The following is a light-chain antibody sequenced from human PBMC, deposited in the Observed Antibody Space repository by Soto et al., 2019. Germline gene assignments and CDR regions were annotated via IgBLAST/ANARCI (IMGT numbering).Light chain of an antibody. CDR2: GAS. V-gene: IGKV3-15*01. CDR1: QSITGN. J-gene: IGKJ1*01. Sequence: EIVMTQSPATLSVSPGEGATLSCRASQSITGNLAWYQQKPGQAPRLLVSGASTRATGIPARFSGSGSGTEFTLTISSLQSEDFAVYYCQQYNNWPPTFGQGTKVEIK. CDR3: QQYNNWPPT.